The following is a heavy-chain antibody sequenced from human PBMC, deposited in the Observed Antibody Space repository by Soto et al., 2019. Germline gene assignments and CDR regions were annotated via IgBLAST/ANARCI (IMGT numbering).Heavy chain of an antibody. D-gene: IGHD5-12*01. V-gene: IGHV1-69*01. J-gene: IGHJ3*02. Sequence: QVQLVQSGAEVKKPGSSVKVSCKASGGTFSSYAISWVRQAPGQGLEWMGGIIPIFGTANYAQKFQGRVTITADESTSTDYMELRSLRSEDTAVYYCARDRPVEMATINAFDIWGQGTMVTVSS. CDR1: GGTFSSYA. CDR2: IIPIFGTA. CDR3: ARDRPVEMATINAFDI.